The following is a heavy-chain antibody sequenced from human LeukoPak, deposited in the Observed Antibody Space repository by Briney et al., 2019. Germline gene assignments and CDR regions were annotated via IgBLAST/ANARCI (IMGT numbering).Heavy chain of an antibody. V-gene: IGHV1-69*05. CDR2: IIPIFGTT. J-gene: IGHJ5*02. CDR1: GGTFNSYA. D-gene: IGHD2-2*01. Sequence: ASVKVSCKASGGTFNSYAISWVRQAPGQGLEWMGGIIPIFGTTNYAQKFQGRVTITTDESTYTAYMELSSLRSEDTAVYYCAREVVPATAWLDPWGQGTLVTVSS. CDR3: AREVVPATAWLDP.